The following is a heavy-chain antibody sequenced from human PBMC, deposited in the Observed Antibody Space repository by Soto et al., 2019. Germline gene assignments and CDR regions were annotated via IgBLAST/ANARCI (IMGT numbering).Heavy chain of an antibody. V-gene: IGHV4-39*01. J-gene: IGHJ6*02. CDR1: GGSISSSSYY. CDR2: IYYSGST. Sequence: SETLSLTCTVSGGSISSSSYYWGWIRQPPGKGLEWIGGIYYSGSTYYNPSLKSRVTISVDTSKNQFSLKLSSVTAADTAVYYCARHRDVYYGMDVWGQGTTVTVSS. D-gene: IGHD3-10*01. CDR3: ARHRDVYYGMDV.